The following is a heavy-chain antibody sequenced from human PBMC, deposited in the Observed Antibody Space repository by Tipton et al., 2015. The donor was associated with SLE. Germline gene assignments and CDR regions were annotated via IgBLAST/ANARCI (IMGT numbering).Heavy chain of an antibody. Sequence: QLVQSGPEVKKPGSSVKVSCKASGGTFSSYAISWVRQAPGQGLEWMGGIIPIFGTANYAQKFQGRVTMTRDTSTSTVYMELSSLRSEDTAVYYCARDNSKMAVAGTNAFDIWGQGTMVTVSS. V-gene: IGHV1-69*06. J-gene: IGHJ3*02. CDR3: ARDNSKMAVAGTNAFDI. D-gene: IGHD6-19*01. CDR2: IIPIFGTA. CDR1: GGTFSSYA.